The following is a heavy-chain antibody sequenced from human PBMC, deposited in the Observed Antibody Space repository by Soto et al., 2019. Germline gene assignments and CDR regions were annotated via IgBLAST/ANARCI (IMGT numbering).Heavy chain of an antibody. CDR1: GYTFPSYG. CDR3: ARDHFDSSGDSGY. CDR2: ISAYNGNT. D-gene: IGHD3-22*01. V-gene: IGHV1-18*04. J-gene: IGHJ4*02. Sequence: QVQLVQSGTEVNKPGASVKVSCKASGYTFPSYGFSWVRQAPGQGLEWMGWISAYNGNTHYAQKLQDRFTMTTDTSTSTAYMEFRSLRSDDSAVYFCARDHFDSSGDSGYWGQGTLVTVSS.